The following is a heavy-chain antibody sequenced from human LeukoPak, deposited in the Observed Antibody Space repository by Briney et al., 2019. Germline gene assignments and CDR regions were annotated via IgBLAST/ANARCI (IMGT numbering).Heavy chain of an antibody. CDR1: GFTVDSNY. Sequence: GGSLRLSCAASGFTVDSNYLSWVRQAPGKGLEWVSTIYTGGNTYYAASVKGRFTISRDFSKNTVFLHMNSLRAEDTAMYYCARGDDSGYYDYFDYWGEGALVTVSS. D-gene: IGHD3-22*01. CDR2: IYTGGNT. J-gene: IGHJ4*02. CDR3: ARGDDSGYYDYFDY. V-gene: IGHV3-53*01.